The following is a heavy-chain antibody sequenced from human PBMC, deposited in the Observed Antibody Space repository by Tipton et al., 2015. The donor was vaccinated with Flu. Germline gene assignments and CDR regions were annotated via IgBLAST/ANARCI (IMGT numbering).Heavy chain of an antibody. J-gene: IGHJ6*02. V-gene: IGHV1-2*04. D-gene: IGHD5-18*01. CDR3: ARDAMGDYYYGIDV. CDR1: GYTFTGYY. CDR2: INPNSGGT. Sequence: QLVQSGAEVKKPGASVKVSCKASGYTFTGYYMHWVRQAPGQGLEWMGWINPNSGGTNYAQKFQGWVTMTRDTSISTAYMELSRLRSDDTAVYYCARDAMGDYYYGIDVWGQGTTVTVSS.